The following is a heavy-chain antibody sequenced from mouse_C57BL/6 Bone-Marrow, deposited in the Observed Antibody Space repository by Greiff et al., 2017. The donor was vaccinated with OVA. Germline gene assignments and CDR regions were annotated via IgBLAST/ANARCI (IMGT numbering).Heavy chain of an antibody. J-gene: IGHJ4*01. D-gene: IGHD2-14*01. CDR3: TVRRSYAMDY. Sequence: EVKVEESGGGLVQPGGSMKLSCVASGFTFSNYWMNWVRQSPEKGLEWVAQIRLKSDNYATHSAESVKGRFTISRDDSKSSVYLQMHNLRAEDTGSYYCTVRRSYAMDYWGQGTSVTVSS. V-gene: IGHV6-3*01. CDR2: IRLKSDNYAT. CDR1: GFTFSNYW.